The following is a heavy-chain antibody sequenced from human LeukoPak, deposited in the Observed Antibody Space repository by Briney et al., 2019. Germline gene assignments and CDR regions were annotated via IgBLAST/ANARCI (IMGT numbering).Heavy chain of an antibody. Sequence: GTSLRLSCAASGFTFTSYGMHWVRQAPGKGLEWVALITYDGYYKYYSDSVKGRFTISSDTSKNTMYLQINSLRAEDTAVYYCARDLSPVVRASPMGYWGQGTLVTVSS. D-gene: IGHD3-10*01. J-gene: IGHJ4*02. CDR2: ITYDGYYK. CDR1: GFTFTSYG. V-gene: IGHV3-30*03. CDR3: ARDLSPVVRASPMGY.